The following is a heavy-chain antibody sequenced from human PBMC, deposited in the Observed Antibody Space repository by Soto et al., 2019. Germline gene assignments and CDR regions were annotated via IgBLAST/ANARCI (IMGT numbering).Heavy chain of an antibody. CDR3: ARHLRVGAIDAFDI. CDR1: VYSFTTYW. Sequence: GESLKISCKASVYSFTTYWIGWVRQMPGKGLEWMGIIYPGDSDTRYSPSFQGQVTISVDKSISTAYLQWSSLKASDIAMYYCARHLRVGAIDAFDIWGQGTMVTVSS. CDR2: IYPGDSDT. D-gene: IGHD1-26*01. V-gene: IGHV5-51*01. J-gene: IGHJ3*02.